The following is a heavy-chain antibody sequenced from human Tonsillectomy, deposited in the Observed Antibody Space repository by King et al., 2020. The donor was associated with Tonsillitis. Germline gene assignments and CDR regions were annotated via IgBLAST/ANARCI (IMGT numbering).Heavy chain of an antibody. J-gene: IGHJ6*03. CDR3: ARDLSAPHYYNYMDV. CDR2: ISYDGSNK. V-gene: IGHV3-30*01. Sequence: VQLVESGGGVVQPGRSLRLSSAASGFTFSRYAMHWVRQAPGKGLEWVAVISYDGSNKYYADSGKGRFTISRDNSKNTLYLQMNSLRAEDTAVYYCARDLSAPHYYNYMDVWGKGTTVTVSS. CDR1: GFTFSRYA. D-gene: IGHD3-3*02.